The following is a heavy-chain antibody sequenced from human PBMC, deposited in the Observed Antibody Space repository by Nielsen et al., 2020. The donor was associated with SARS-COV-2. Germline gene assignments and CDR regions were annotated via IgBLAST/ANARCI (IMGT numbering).Heavy chain of an antibody. D-gene: IGHD6-19*01. Sequence: ASVKVSCKASGYTFTGYYIHWVRQAPGQGLEWMGWFNPGSGGTKYAQKFQGRVTTTRDMSVNTAYMELSGLTSDDTAMYYCARGAQQWLADSWGQGTLVTVSS. CDR2: FNPGSGGT. CDR3: ARGAQQWLADS. CDR1: GYTFTGYY. J-gene: IGHJ5*02. V-gene: IGHV1-2*02.